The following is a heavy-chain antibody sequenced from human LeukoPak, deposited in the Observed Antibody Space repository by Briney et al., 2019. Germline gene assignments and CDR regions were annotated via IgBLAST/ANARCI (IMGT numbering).Heavy chain of an antibody. J-gene: IGHJ4*02. V-gene: IGHV4-34*01. D-gene: IGHD5-24*01. CDR2: INYSGST. CDR1: GGSFSGYY. CDR3: ARGKPRWLQSY. Sequence: PSETLSLTCAVYGGSFSGYYWSWIRQPPGKGLEWIGEINYSGSTNYNPSLKSRVTISVDTSKNQFSLKLSSVTAADTAVYYCARGKPRWLQSYWGQGTLVTVSS.